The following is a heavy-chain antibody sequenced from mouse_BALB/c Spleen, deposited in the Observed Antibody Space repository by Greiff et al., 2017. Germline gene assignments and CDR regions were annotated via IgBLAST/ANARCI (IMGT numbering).Heavy chain of an antibody. CDR2: ISSGSSTI. V-gene: IGHV5-17*02. D-gene: IGHD1-1*01. CDR1: GFTFSSFG. CDR3: ARPYYGSSYGAMDY. J-gene: IGHJ4*01. Sequence: EVKLMESGGGLVQPGGSRKLSCAASGFTFSSFGMHWVRQAPEKGLEWVAYISSGSSTIYYADTVKGRFTISSDNPKNTLFLQMTSLRSEDTAMYYCARPYYGSSYGAMDYWGQGTSVTVSS.